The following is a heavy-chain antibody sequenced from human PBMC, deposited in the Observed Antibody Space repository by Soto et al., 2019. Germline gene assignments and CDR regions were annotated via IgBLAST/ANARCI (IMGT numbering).Heavy chain of an antibody. CDR3: ARHVLRYFDWSNPYYYYGMDV. V-gene: IGHV1-18*01. J-gene: IGHJ6*02. Sequence: ASVTVSCKASGYTFTSYGISWVRQAPGQGLEWMGWIRAYNGNTNYAQKLQGRVTMTTDTSTSTAYMELRSLRSDDTAVYYCARHVLRYFDWSNPYYYYGMDVWGQGTTVTVSS. CDR1: GYTFTSYG. CDR2: IRAYNGNT. D-gene: IGHD3-9*01.